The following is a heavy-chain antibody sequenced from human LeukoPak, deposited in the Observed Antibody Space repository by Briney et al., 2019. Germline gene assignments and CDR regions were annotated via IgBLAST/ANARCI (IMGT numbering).Heavy chain of an antibody. V-gene: IGHV3-23*01. CDR3: ARMVVAAGDY. CDR2: ISGSGGST. J-gene: IGHJ4*02. D-gene: IGHD2-15*01. Sequence: GGSLRLSCAASGFTVSNNYMSWVRQAPGKGLEWVSAISGSGGSTYYADSVKGRFTISRDNSKNTLYLQMNSLRAEDTAVYYCARMVVAAGDYWGQGTLVTVSS. CDR1: GFTVSNNY.